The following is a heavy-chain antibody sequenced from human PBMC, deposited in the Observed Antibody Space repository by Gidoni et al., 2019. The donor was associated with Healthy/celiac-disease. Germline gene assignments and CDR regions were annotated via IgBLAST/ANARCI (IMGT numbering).Heavy chain of an antibody. CDR1: GFTFSSYG. CDR2: IWYDGSNK. J-gene: IGHJ6*02. D-gene: IGHD1-26*01. Sequence: QVQLVASGGGVVQPGRYLRLSCEESGFTFSSYGMYWFRQASGKGLEWGAVIWYDGSNKYYADSVKGRFTISRDNSKNTLYLQMNSLRAEDTAVYYCAREIVGATAYYYYGMDVWGQGTTVTVSS. CDR3: AREIVGATAYYYYGMDV. V-gene: IGHV3-33*01.